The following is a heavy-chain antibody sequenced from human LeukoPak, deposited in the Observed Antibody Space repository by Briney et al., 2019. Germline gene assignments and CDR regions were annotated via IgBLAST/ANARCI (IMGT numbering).Heavy chain of an antibody. V-gene: IGHV1-69*05. CDR3: ASLKYSSGWYVDY. Sequence: ASVKVSCKASGGTFSSYAISWVRQAPGQGLEWMGRIIPMFGTAKYAQKLEGRVTIRTDESTSTAYMELSSLRSEDTAVYYCASLKYSSGWYVDYWGQGTLVTVSS. CDR2: IIPMFGTA. CDR1: GGTFSSYA. D-gene: IGHD6-19*01. J-gene: IGHJ4*02.